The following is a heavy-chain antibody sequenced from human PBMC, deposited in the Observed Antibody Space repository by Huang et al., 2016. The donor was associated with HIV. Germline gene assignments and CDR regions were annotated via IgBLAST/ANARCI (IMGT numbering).Heavy chain of an antibody. J-gene: IGHJ4*02. CDR2: INPLSGVT. Sequence: QVQLVQSGAEVKKPGASVKVSCRTSGYTFTDYFVHWVRHAPGQGLQWMGSINPLSGVTNYAQKFQGRVTMNRDTSIRTVYMELNRLRSDDTALYYCARTPYSGSHPDYWGQGTLVTVSS. V-gene: IGHV1-2*02. D-gene: IGHD2-15*01. CDR1: GYTFTDYF. CDR3: ARTPYSGSHPDY.